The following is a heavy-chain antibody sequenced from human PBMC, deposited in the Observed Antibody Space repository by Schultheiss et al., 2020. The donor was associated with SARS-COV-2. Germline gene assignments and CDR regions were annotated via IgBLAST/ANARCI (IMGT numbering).Heavy chain of an antibody. CDR3: AGVLRSGGRYYYYMDV. J-gene: IGHJ6*03. Sequence: SVKVSCKASGGTFSSYAISWVRQAPGQGLEWMGGIIPIFGTANYAQKFQGRVTITADESTSTAYMELSSLRSEDTAVYYCAGVLRSGGRYYYYMDVWGKGTTVTVSS. CDR1: GGTFSSYA. D-gene: IGHD2-15*01. V-gene: IGHV1-69*13. CDR2: IIPIFGTA.